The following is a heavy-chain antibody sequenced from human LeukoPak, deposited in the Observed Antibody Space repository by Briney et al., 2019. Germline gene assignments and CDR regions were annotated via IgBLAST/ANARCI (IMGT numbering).Heavy chain of an antibody. J-gene: IGHJ4*02. CDR3: TTGRAAADPFDY. V-gene: IGHV3-15*01. Sequence: GGSLRLSCAASGFTFSSYAMSWVRQAPGKGLEWVGRIKSKTDGGTTDYAAPVKGRFTISRDDSKNTLYLQMNSLKTEDTAVYYCTTGRAAADPFDYWGQGTLVTVSS. CDR2: IKSKTDGGTT. CDR1: GFTFSSYA. D-gene: IGHD6-13*01.